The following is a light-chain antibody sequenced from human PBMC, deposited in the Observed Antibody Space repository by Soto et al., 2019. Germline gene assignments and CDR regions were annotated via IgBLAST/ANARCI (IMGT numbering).Light chain of an antibody. J-gene: IGLJ1*01. V-gene: IGLV2-23*01. CDR3: CSYAGSNTYV. CDR2: EGS. CDR1: SSDVGRYNF. Sequence: QSALTQPASVSGSPGQSITISCTGTSSDVGRYNFVSWYQQHPSTAPELMIYEGSKRPSGVSNRFSGSKSGNTASLTISGLQAEDEADYYCCSYAGSNTYVFGTGTKVTVL.